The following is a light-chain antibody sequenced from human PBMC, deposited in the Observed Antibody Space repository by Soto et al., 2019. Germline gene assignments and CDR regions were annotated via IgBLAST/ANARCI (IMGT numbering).Light chain of an antibody. CDR1: SGFVGSFSL. CDR3: CLYTGATTYV. V-gene: IGLV2-23*01. J-gene: IGLJ1*01. CDR2: EGH. Sequence: QSALAQPASVSGSPGQSITISCTGTSGFVGSFSLVSWYQQHPGKAPKVMISEGHRRPSGVPDRFSGSTSVNSASLTISGLQPEDQADHSRCLYTGATTYVFGTGTKVTVL.